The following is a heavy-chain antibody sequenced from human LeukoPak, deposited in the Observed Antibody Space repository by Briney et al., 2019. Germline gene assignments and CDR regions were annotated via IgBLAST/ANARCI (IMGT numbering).Heavy chain of an antibody. V-gene: IGHV1-2*06. Sequence: ASVKVSCKASGYTFTGYYMHWVRQAPGQGLEWMGRINPNSGGTNYARKFQGRVTMTRDTSISTAYMELSRLRSDDTAVYYCAREIVAGTNFDYWGQGTLVTVSS. D-gene: IGHD6-19*01. CDR1: GYTFTGYY. CDR3: AREIVAGTNFDY. CDR2: INPNSGGT. J-gene: IGHJ4*02.